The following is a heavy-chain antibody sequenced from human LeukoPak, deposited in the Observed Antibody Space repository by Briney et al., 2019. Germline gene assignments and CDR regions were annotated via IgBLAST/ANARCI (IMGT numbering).Heavy chain of an antibody. V-gene: IGHV3-23*01. Sequence: PGGSLRLSCAASEFTFSSYAMTWVRQTPGKGLEWVSAISGSGGNIYYADSVRGRFTISRDNSKNRVYLQMNSLRAEDSAVYYCAKGGSWYRPTFFDYWGQGMLVTVSS. CDR2: ISGSGGNI. CDR1: EFTFSSYA. CDR3: AKGGSWYRPTFFDY. J-gene: IGHJ4*02. D-gene: IGHD6-13*01.